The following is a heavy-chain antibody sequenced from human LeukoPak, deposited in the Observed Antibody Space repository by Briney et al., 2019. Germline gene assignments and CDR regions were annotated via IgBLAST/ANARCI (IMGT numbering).Heavy chain of an antibody. V-gene: IGHV3-48*01. J-gene: IGHJ4*02. D-gene: IGHD3-22*01. CDR2: ISSSSSTI. CDR1: GFTFSRYS. CDR3: AGDRSDFYYDSSGYYTRFDY. Sequence: GGSLRLSCAASGFTFSRYSMNWGRQAPGKGLEWVSYISSSSSTIYYADSVKGRFTIYRDNAKNSLYLQINSLRAEDTAVYYCAGDRSDFYYDSSGYYTRFDYWGQGTLVTVSS.